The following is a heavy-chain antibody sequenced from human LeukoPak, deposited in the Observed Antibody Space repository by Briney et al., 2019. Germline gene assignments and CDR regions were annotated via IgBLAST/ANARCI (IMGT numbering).Heavy chain of an antibody. J-gene: IGHJ4*02. Sequence: GGSLRLSYAASGFTFSSYGMHWVRQAPGKGLEWVSGIGGSGTRTYYADSVKGRFTISRDNSKNTLYLQMNSLRDEDTAVYYCAKDSHWILFDDWGQGTLVTVSS. V-gene: IGHV3-23*01. CDR3: AKDSHWILFDD. D-gene: IGHD2-2*03. CDR2: IGGSGTRT. CDR1: GFTFSSYG.